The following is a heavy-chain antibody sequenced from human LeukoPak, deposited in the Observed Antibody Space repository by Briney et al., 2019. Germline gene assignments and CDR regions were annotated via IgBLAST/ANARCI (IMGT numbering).Heavy chain of an antibody. CDR2: IYYSGST. J-gene: IGHJ5*02. CDR1: GGSISSRSYY. Sequence: SETLSLTCTVSGGSISSRSYYWGWIRQPPGKGLEWIGSIYYSGSTYYNASLKSRVTISVDTSKNQFSLKLSSVTAADTAVYYCARGMGIAVYNWFDPWGQGTLVTVSS. CDR3: ARGMGIAVYNWFDP. V-gene: IGHV4-39*07. D-gene: IGHD6-19*01.